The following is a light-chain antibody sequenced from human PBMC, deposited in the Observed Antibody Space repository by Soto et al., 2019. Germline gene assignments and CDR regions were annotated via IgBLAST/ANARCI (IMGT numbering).Light chain of an antibody. Sequence: QSALTQPASVSGSPGQSITISCTGTSSDVGGYSYVSWYQQHPGKTPKLMIYEVSNRPSGVSHRFSGSKSGNTASLTISGLQAEEEDHYYCSSFTSKSTLIFGGGTKLTVL. CDR2: EVS. V-gene: IGLV2-14*01. CDR1: SSDVGGYSY. J-gene: IGLJ2*01. CDR3: SSFTSKSTLI.